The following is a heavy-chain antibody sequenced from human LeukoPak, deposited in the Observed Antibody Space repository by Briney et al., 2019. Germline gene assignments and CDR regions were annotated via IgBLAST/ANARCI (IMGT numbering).Heavy chain of an antibody. CDR2: ISYDGSNK. Sequence: QPGRSLRLSCAASGFTFSSYAMHWVRQAPGKGLEWVAVISYDGSNKYYADSVKGRFTISRDNSKNTLYLQMNSLRAEDTAVYYCARPTTVTTNMDVWGKGTTVTVSS. D-gene: IGHD4-17*01. CDR3: ARPTTVTTNMDV. CDR1: GFTFSSYA. V-gene: IGHV3-30*01. J-gene: IGHJ6*03.